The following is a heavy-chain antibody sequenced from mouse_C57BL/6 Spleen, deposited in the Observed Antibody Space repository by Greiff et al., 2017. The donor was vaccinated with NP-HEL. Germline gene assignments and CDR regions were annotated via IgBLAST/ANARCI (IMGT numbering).Heavy chain of an antibody. D-gene: IGHD1-1*01. CDR3: TRPHYYGSSYEWYFDV. J-gene: IGHJ1*03. V-gene: IGHV1-5*01. CDR1: GYTFTSYW. CDR2: IYPGNSDT. Sequence: EVQLQQSGTVLARPGASVKMSCKTSGYTFTSYWMHWVKQRPGQGLEWIGAIYPGNSDTSYNQKFKGKAKLTAVTSASTAYMELSSLTTEDSAVYYCTRPHYYGSSYEWYFDVWGTGTTVTVSS.